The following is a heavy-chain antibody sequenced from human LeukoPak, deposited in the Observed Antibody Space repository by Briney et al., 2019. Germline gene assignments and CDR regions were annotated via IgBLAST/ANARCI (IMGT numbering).Heavy chain of an antibody. CDR1: GFRFREHW. CDR3: TRGDRGYAESLY. D-gene: IGHD5-12*01. CDR2: IKEDGNED. J-gene: IGHJ4*02. V-gene: IGHV3-7*02. Sequence: GSLRLSCTVSGFRFREHWMSWVRQAPGKGLGWVGNIKEDGNEDYYVDSVEGRFVIFRDNAKNSLYLQMHSLRAEDTAVYYCTRGDRGYAESLYWGRGTLVTVSS.